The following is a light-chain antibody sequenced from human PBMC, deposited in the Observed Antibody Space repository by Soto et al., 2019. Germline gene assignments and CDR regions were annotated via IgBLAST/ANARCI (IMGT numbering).Light chain of an antibody. Sequence: DLQMTQSPSSLSASVGDRVTITCRASQSISSYLNWYQHKPGKAPKLLIYAASSLQSGVPSRFSGSGSGTDITLTISSLQPEDFATYYCQQGYSALLTFGGGTKVEIK. CDR2: AAS. V-gene: IGKV1-39*01. CDR3: QQGYSALLT. J-gene: IGKJ4*01. CDR1: QSISSY.